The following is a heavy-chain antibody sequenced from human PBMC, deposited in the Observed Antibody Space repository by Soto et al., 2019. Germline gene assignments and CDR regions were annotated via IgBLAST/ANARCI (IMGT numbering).Heavy chain of an antibody. V-gene: IGHV5-51*01. CDR3: ARLSGIYNPSYYYGMDV. Sequence: LGESLKISCKGSGYSFTSYWIGWVRQMPGKGLEWMGIIYTGDSNTRYSPSFQGQVTISADKSISTAYLQWSSLKASDTAMYYCARLSGIYNPSYYYGMDVWGQGTTVTVSS. J-gene: IGHJ6*02. CDR1: GYSFTSYW. D-gene: IGHD3-10*01. CDR2: IYTGDSNT.